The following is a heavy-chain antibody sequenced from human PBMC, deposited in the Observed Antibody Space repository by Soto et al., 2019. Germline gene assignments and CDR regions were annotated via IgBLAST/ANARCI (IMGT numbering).Heavy chain of an antibody. CDR1: GFTLSRSF. CDR2: ISGSGGST. Sequence: SPRLSRAASGFTLSRSFLSWVRQAPGKGLEWVSAISGSGGSTYYADSVKGRFTISRDNAKNSLYLQMNSLRAEDTAVYYCARELDGIDVWGQGATVTVSS. V-gene: IGHV3-23*01. CDR3: ARELDGIDV. J-gene: IGHJ6*02.